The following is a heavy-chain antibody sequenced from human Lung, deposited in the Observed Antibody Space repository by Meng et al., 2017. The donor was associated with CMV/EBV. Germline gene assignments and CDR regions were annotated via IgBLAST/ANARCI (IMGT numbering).Heavy chain of an antibody. J-gene: IGHJ4*01. Sequence: GGSLRLSCAASGFTFSSYWMHWVRQAPGKGLVWVSRINSDGSSTSYADSVKGRFTISRDNAKNTLYLQMNSLRAEDTAVYYCARAADLYDYYDSSGYYGYWGHGTXVTVSS. D-gene: IGHD3-22*01. CDR2: INSDGSST. CDR1: GFTFSSYW. CDR3: ARAADLYDYYDSSGYYGY. V-gene: IGHV3-74*01.